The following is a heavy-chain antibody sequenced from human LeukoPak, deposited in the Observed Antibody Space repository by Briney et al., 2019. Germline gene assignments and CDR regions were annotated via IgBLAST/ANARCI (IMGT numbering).Heavy chain of an antibody. Sequence: PSETLSLTCTVSGGSISSYYWSWIRQPPGKGLEWIGYIYYSGSTKYNPSLKSRVTISIDTSKNQFSLKVSSVTAADTAVYYCARLVGVATTNTWFDPWGQGTLVTVSS. V-gene: IGHV4-59*08. CDR3: ARLVGVATTNTWFDP. D-gene: IGHD5-12*01. CDR2: IYYSGST. J-gene: IGHJ5*02. CDR1: GGSISSYY.